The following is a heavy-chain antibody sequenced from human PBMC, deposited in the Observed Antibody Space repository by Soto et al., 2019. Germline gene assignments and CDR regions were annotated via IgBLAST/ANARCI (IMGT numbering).Heavy chain of an antibody. D-gene: IGHD2-2*01. CDR1: GFTFSSHT. Sequence: EVQLVESGGGLVKPGESLRLSCAASGFTFSSHTMNWVRQAPGKGLEWVSSISVSSTYIYYADSVKGRFTISRDNAKNSVYLQMNSLRAEDTAVYCCARGPGRGYVTEGDYCLDYWGHGTLVTVSS. V-gene: IGHV3-21*01. CDR3: ARGPGRGYVTEGDYCLDY. CDR2: ISVSSTYI. J-gene: IGHJ4*01.